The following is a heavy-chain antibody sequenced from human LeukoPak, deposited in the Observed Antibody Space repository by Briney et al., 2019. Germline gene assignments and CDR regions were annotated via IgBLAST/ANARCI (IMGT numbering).Heavy chain of an antibody. CDR2: ISSSIIYI. J-gene: IGHJ3*02. Sequence: GGSLRLSCAASGFTFSSYSMNWVRQAPGKGLEWVSSISSSIIYIYYADSVKGRFTISRDNAKNSLYLQMNSLRAEDTAVYYCARDESITMIVVVITGAFDIWGQGTMVTVSS. V-gene: IGHV3-21*01. CDR3: ARDESITMIVVVITGAFDI. CDR1: GFTFSSYS. D-gene: IGHD3-22*01.